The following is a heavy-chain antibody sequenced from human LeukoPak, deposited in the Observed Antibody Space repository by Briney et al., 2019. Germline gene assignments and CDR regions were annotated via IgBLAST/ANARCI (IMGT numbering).Heavy chain of an antibody. Sequence: PSETLSLTCAVSGGSISSGGYYWSWIRQPPGKGLEWIGYIYYSGSTNYNPSLKSRVTISVDTSKNQFSLKLSSVTAADTAVYYCARYLDAYYFDYWGQGTLVTVSS. CDR3: ARYLDAYYFDY. CDR1: GGSISSGGYY. V-gene: IGHV4-61*08. CDR2: IYYSGST. J-gene: IGHJ4*02.